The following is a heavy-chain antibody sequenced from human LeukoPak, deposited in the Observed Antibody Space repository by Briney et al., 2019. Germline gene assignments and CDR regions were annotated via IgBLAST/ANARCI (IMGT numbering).Heavy chain of an antibody. Sequence: ESGPTLVNPTQTLTLTCTFSGFSLSTSGVGVGWIRQPPGKALEWLALIYWNDDKRYSPSLKSRLTITKDTSKNQVVLTLTNMDPVDTATYYCAHIPPSLGRFYYDTTGFYYDSWGQGTLVTVSS. CDR3: AHIPPSLGRFYYDTTGFYYDS. D-gene: IGHD3-22*01. CDR2: IYWNDDK. V-gene: IGHV2-5*01. CDR1: GFSLSTSGVG. J-gene: IGHJ4*02.